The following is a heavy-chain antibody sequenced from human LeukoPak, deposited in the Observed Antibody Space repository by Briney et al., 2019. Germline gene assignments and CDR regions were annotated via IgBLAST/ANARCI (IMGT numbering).Heavy chain of an antibody. J-gene: IGHJ4*02. D-gene: IGHD3-10*01. CDR2: ISSSSSYT. CDR1: GFTFSDYY. V-gene: IGHV3-11*05. Sequence: TPGGSLRLSCAASGFTFSDYYMSWIRQAPGKGLEWVSYISSSSSYTNYAGSVKGRFTISRDNAKNSLYLQMNSLRAEDTAVYYCARVSPAYMVRGPFDYWGQGTLVTVSS. CDR3: ARVSPAYMVRGPFDY.